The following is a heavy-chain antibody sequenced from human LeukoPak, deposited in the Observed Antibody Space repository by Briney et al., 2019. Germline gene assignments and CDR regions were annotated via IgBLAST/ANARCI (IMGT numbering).Heavy chain of an antibody. V-gene: IGHV4-34*01. CDR2: INHDGRI. Sequence: SETLSLTCAVSGGSFSGYYWGWIRQPPGKGLEWIGEINHDGRINYHSSLKSRLTISVDTTKNQFSLKLSSVTAADTAVYYCARNRRTFVELMFDIWGLGTMVTVSS. D-gene: IGHD1-1*01. J-gene: IGHJ3*02. CDR1: GGSFSGYY. CDR3: ARNRRTFVELMFDI.